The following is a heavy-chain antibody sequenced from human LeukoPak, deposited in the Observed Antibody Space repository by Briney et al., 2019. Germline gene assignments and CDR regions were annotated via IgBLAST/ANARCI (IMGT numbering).Heavy chain of an antibody. V-gene: IGHV3-33*01. CDR3: ARDDLSAVLLVDY. Sequence: GGSLRLSCAASGFTFSSYGMHWVRQAPGKGLEWVAVIWYDGSNKYYADSVKGRFTISRDNSKNTLYLQMNSLRAEDTAVYYCARDDLSAVLLVDYWGQGTLVTVSS. J-gene: IGHJ4*02. CDR2: IWYDGSNK. D-gene: IGHD3-10*01. CDR1: GFTFSSYG.